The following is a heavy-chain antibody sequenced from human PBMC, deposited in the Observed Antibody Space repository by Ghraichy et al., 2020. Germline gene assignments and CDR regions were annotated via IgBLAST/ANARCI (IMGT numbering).Heavy chain of an antibody. Sequence: GESLNISCAASGFIVSNNYISWVRQAPGKGLEWVSVIFNSGTTYYADSVKGRFTSSRDNSKNALYLEMNSLRAEDTAVYYCARGYDFWTWGQGTLVTVSS. D-gene: IGHD3-3*01. CDR2: IFNSGTT. CDR3: ARGYDFWT. V-gene: IGHV3-66*02. CDR1: GFIVSNNY. J-gene: IGHJ5*02.